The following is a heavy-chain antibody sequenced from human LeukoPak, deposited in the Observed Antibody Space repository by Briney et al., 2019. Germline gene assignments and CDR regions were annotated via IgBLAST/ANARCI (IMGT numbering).Heavy chain of an antibody. J-gene: IGHJ4*02. V-gene: IGHV4-59*12. CDR1: GGSISSYY. CDR3: ARGRGNNWYGYTPGFVDY. CDR2: IYYSGST. Sequence: SETLSLTCTVSGGSISSYYWSWIRQPPGKGLEWIGYIYYSGSTNYNPSLKSRVTISVDTSKNQFSLKLSSVTAADTAIYYCARGRGNNWYGYTPGFVDYWGQGTLVTVSS. D-gene: IGHD1-1*01.